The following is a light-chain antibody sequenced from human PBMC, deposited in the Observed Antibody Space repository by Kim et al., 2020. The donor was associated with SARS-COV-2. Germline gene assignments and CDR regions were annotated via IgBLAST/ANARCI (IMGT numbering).Light chain of an antibody. V-gene: IGKV1-16*02. CDR2: GAS. J-gene: IGKJ5*01. CDR1: QVINNY. CDR3: QQYYSYPMT. Sequence: DIQMTQSPSSLSASVGDRVTITCRASQVINNYLAWFQEKPGKPPKSLIYGASSLQSGVPSKFSGSASGTVFTLTISSLEPDDFATYYCQQYYSYPMTFGQGTRLE.